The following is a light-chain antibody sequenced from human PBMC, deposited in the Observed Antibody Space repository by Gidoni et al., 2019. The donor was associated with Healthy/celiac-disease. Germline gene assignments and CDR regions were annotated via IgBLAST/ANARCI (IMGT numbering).Light chain of an antibody. CDR2: GAS. CDR1: QRVSSSY. V-gene: IGKV3-20*01. J-gene: IGKJ1*01. Sequence: EIVLTQSPGTLSLSPGERATLSCRASQRVSSSYLAWYQQKPGQAPRLLIYGASSRATGIPDRVSGSGSGTDFTLTISRLEPEDFAVYYCQQYGSSPTWTFGQGTKVEIK. CDR3: QQYGSSPTWT.